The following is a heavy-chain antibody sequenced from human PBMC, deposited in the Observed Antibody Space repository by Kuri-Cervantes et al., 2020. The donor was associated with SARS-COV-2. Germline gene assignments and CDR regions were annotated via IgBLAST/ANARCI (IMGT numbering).Heavy chain of an antibody. CDR2: IIPIFGTA. D-gene: IGHD3-10*01. CDR3: ARDLWFGEDFDY. CDR1: GGTFSSYA. J-gene: IGHJ4*02. V-gene: IGHV1-69*06. Sequence: SVQVSCKASGGTFSSYAISWVRQAPGQGLEWMGGIIPIFGTANYAQKFQGRVTITADKSTSTAYMELSSLRSEDTAVYYCARDLWFGEDFDYWGQGTLVTVSS.